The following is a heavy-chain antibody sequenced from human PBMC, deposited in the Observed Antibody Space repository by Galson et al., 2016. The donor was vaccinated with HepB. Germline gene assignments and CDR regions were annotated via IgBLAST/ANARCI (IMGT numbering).Heavy chain of an antibody. D-gene: IGHD6-13*01. CDR3: ARDRTAAVVRYSFDI. Sequence: SLRLSCAASGFTFSNYGMHWVRQAPGKGLEWISYISSNSRTIYYAGSVKGRFTISRDNAKNSVYLQMNSLRDEDTAVYYCARDRTAAVVRYSFDIWGQGTVVTVSS. V-gene: IGHV3-48*02. CDR2: ISSNSRTI. CDR1: GFTFSNYG. J-gene: IGHJ3*02.